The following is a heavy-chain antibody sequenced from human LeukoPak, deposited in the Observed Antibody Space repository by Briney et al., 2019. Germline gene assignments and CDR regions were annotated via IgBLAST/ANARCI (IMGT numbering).Heavy chain of an antibody. CDR2: ISSSSSSYI. J-gene: IGHJ4*02. Sequence: GGSLRLSCAASGFTFSTYSMNWVRQAPGKGLEWVSSISSSSSSYIYYADSVKGRFTISRDNAKNSLYLQMSSLRAEDTAVYYCARDRWDLLWSVDYWGQGTLVTVSS. V-gene: IGHV3-21*01. D-gene: IGHD1-26*01. CDR3: ARDRWDLLWSVDY. CDR1: GFTFSTYS.